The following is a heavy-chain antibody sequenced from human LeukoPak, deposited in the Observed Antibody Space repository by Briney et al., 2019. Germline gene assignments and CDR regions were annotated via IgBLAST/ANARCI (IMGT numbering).Heavy chain of an antibody. CDR2: TYTSGST. Sequence: SETLSLTCTVSGGSISSYYWSWIRQPPGKGLEWIGCTYTSGSTNYNPSLKSRVTISVDTSKNQFSLKLSSVTAADTAVYYCARTGRLRYLEHWFDPWGQGTLVTVSS. V-gene: IGHV4-4*09. J-gene: IGHJ5*02. D-gene: IGHD3-9*01. CDR1: GGSISSYY. CDR3: ARTGRLRYLEHWFDP.